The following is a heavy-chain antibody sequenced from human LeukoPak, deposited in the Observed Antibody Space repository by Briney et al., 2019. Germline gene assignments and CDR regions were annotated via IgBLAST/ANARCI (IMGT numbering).Heavy chain of an antibody. D-gene: IGHD1-1*01. Sequence: GSLRLSCAASGLTFSSHWMHWVRQPPGKGLEWIGEINRSGSTNYNPSLKSRVTISVDTSKNQFSLKLSSVTAADTAVYYCARFLTGNDFDYWGQGTLVTVSS. CDR2: INRSGST. CDR3: ARFLTGNDFDY. CDR1: GLTFSSHW. J-gene: IGHJ4*02. V-gene: IGHV4-34*01.